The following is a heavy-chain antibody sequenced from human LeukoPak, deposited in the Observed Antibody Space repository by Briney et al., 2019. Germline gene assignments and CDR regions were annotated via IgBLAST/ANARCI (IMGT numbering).Heavy chain of an antibody. V-gene: IGHV3-30*04. CDR3: ARVVVSSSSDYFDY. Sequence: GGSLRLSCAASGFTFSNYAMHWVRQAPGKGLEWVAVTSYDESNKYYADSVKGRFTISRDNSKKTLYLQMNSLRGEDTAVYYYARVVVSSSSDYFDYWGQGTLVIVSS. CDR1: GFTFSNYA. J-gene: IGHJ4*02. D-gene: IGHD6-6*01. CDR2: TSYDESNK.